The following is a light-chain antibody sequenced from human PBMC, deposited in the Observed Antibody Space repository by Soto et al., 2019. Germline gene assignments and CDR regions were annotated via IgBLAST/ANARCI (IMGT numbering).Light chain of an antibody. V-gene: IGKV3-15*01. Sequence: RVMTQSPATLSVSPGERVTLSCRASESVKTNLAWYRHKPGQSPRLLISGASTGATGIPARFSGSWSGTEFTLTINSLQSEDFAVYYCQQYHTWPVTFGGGTKVEIK. CDR3: QQYHTWPVT. J-gene: IGKJ4*01. CDR2: GAS. CDR1: ESVKTN.